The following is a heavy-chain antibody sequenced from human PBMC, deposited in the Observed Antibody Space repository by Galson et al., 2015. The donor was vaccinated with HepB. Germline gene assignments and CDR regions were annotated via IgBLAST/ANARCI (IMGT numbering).Heavy chain of an antibody. CDR2: ISAYNGNT. V-gene: IGHV1-18*04. Sequence: SVKVSCKASGYTFTSYGISWERQAPGQGLEWMGWISAYNGNTNYAQKLQGRVTMTTDTSTSTAYMELRSLRSDDTAVYYCARTQVGSSSWFSPSNWFDPWGQGTLVTVSS. CDR3: ARTQVGSSSWFSPSNWFDP. J-gene: IGHJ5*02. CDR1: GYTFTSYG. D-gene: IGHD6-13*01.